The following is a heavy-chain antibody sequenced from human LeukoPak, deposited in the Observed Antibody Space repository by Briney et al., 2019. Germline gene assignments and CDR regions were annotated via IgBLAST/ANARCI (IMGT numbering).Heavy chain of an antibody. CDR3: ARVGLRDYYYYYMDV. Sequence: TGGSLRLSCAASGFTFDDYGMSWVRQAPGKGLEWVSGINWNGGSTGYADSVKGRFTISRDNAKNSLYLQMNSLRAEDTALYHCARVGLRDYYYYYMDVWGKGTTVTVSS. V-gene: IGHV3-20*01. CDR1: GFTFDDYG. J-gene: IGHJ6*03. D-gene: IGHD1-26*01. CDR2: INWNGGST.